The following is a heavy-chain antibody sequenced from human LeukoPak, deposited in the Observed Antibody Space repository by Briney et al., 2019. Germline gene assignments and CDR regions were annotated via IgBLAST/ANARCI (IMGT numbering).Heavy chain of an antibody. D-gene: IGHD3-10*01. V-gene: IGHV1-2*02. CDR3: ARDRADEYSAGSYVPFDP. J-gene: IGHJ5*02. CDR1: GYTFTGHF. CDR2: INPQSGST. Sequence: ASVKISCKASGYTFTGHFIHWVRQAPGQGLEWMGWINPQSGSTSYAQPFQGRFVMTLDTSVNSVYMEMSSLGYDDTATYFCARDRADEYSAGSYVPFDPWGRGTPLTVSS.